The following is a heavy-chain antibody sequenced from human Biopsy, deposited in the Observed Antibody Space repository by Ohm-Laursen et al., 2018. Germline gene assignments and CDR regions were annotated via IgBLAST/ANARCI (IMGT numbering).Heavy chain of an antibody. Sequence: SLRLSCAASGFAFNLYEMNWVRQAPGKGMKWISYIYGGGSPVSYADSVKGRFTISRDNAQNSLYLHMNSLRPEDTAVYYCARLNSGTYDASDLWGQGTMVIVSS. CDR3: ARLNSGTYDASDL. J-gene: IGHJ3*01. CDR1: GFAFNLYE. CDR2: IYGGGSPV. D-gene: IGHD1-26*01. V-gene: IGHV3-48*03.